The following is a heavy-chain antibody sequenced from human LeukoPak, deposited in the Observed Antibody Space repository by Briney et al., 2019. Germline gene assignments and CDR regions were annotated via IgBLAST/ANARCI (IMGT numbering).Heavy chain of an antibody. CDR2: ISGSGGGT. CDR1: GFTFSSYV. V-gene: IGHV3-23*01. D-gene: IGHD6-13*01. Sequence: PGGSLRLSCAASGFTFSSYVMSWVRQAPGKGLEWVSAISGSGGGTYYADSVKGRFTVSRDNSKNTLYLQTNSLRAEDTAVYYCARRGAAGTYYFDYWGQGTTVTVSS. CDR3: ARRGAAGTYYFDY. J-gene: IGHJ4*03.